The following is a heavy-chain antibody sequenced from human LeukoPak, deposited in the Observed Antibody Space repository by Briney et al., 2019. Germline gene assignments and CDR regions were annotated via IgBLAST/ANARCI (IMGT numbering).Heavy chain of an antibody. CDR2: VKNDGRTT. CDR3: ARDRVPAAPRDY. J-gene: IGHJ4*02. Sequence: GGSLRLSCGASGFTFNKFWMHWVRQAPGKGLVWVARVKNDGRTTTYAGSVKGRFTITRDNAKNSLYLQMNSLRAEDTAVYYCARDRVPAAPRDYWGQGTLVTVSS. CDR1: GFTFNKFW. V-gene: IGHV3-74*01. D-gene: IGHD2-2*01.